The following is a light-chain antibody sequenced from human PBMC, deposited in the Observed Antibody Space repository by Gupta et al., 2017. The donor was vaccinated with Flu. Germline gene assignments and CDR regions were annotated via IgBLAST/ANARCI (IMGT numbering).Light chain of an antibody. CDR3: AAWDDSLNGAYV. CDR2: DSN. J-gene: IGLJ1*01. CDR1: SSNIGSNT. Sequence: QTVLTQPPSASGTPGQRVTISCSGSSSNIGSNTVDWYQQLPGTAPKLLIYDSNERPSGVPDRFSGSKPGTSASLAISGLQSEDEADYYCAAWDDSLNGAYVFGTGTKVTVL. V-gene: IGLV1-44*01.